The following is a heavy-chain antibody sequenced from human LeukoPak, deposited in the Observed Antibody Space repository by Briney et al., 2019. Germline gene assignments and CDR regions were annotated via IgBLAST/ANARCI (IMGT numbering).Heavy chain of an antibody. CDR1: GGSFSGYY. D-gene: IGHD2-15*01. V-gene: IGHV4-59*01. J-gene: IGHJ4*02. Sequence: SETLSLTCAVYGGSFSGYYWSWIRQPPGKGLEWIGYIYYSGSTNYNPSLKSRVTISVDTSKNQFSLKLSSVTAADTAVYYCARGLPPFDYWGQGTLVTVSS. CDR2: IYYSGST. CDR3: ARGLPPFDY.